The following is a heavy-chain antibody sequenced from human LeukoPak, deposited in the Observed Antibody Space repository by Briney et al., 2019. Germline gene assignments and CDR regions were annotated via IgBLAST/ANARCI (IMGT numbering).Heavy chain of an antibody. Sequence: QPGGSLRLSCAASGFTFSNYAMTWVRQAPGKGLEWVSAISGSGTSTHYADSVKGRFTISRDNSKNTLYLQVNSLRAEDTAVYYCAKVARDVYNSDAFDIWGEGTMVTVSS. D-gene: IGHD5-24*01. CDR1: GFTFSNYA. CDR3: AKVARDVYNSDAFDI. J-gene: IGHJ3*02. V-gene: IGHV3-23*01. CDR2: ISGSGTST.